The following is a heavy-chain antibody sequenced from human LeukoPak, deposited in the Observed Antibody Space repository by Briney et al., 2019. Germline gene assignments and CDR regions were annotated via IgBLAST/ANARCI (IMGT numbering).Heavy chain of an antibody. D-gene: IGHD3-16*01. CDR1: GFTFDDYA. CDR3: AKGGYDPDYYFDY. Sequence: GGSLRLSCAASGFTFDDYAMHWVRQAPGKGLEWVSLISWEGGTTYYADSVKGRFSISRDNSKNSLYLEMNSLRAEDTALYYCAKGGYDPDYYFDYWGQGTLVTVSS. CDR2: ISWEGGTT. J-gene: IGHJ4*02. V-gene: IGHV3-43D*03.